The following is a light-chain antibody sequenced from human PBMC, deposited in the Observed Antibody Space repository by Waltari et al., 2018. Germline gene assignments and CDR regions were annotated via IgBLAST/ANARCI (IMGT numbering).Light chain of an antibody. V-gene: IGLV2-14*01. CDR2: EVS. J-gene: IGLJ1*01. CDR3: SSYTTSSTSV. CDR1: RRDFGCSYY. Sequence: QSALTQPASVSGSPGPSITLPCTGTRRDFGCSYYFSWYQHRPGKAPKLMIYEVSNRPSGVSNRFSGSKSGNTASLTISGLQTEDEADYYCSSYTTSSTSVFGTGTQVTVL.